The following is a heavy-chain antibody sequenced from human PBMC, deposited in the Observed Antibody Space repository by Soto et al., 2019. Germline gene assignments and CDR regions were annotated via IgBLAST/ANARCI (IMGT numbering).Heavy chain of an antibody. CDR2: INHSGST. CDR1: GGSFSGYY. D-gene: IGHD2-15*01. J-gene: IGHJ6*02. V-gene: IGHV4-34*01. CDR3: ARGPARYCSGGSCYPWGGYYCGMDV. Sequence: SETLSLTCAVYGGSFSGYYWSWIRQPPGKGLEWIGEINHSGSTNYNPSLKSRVTISVDTSKNQFSLKLSSVTAADTAVYYCARGPARYCSGGSCYPWGGYYCGMDVWGQGTTVTVSS.